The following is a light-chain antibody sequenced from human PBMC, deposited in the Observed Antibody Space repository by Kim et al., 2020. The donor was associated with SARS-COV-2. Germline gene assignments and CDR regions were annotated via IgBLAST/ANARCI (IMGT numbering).Light chain of an antibody. CDR1: QSLNNK. J-gene: IGKJ3*01. CDR2: DAS. V-gene: IGKV3-15*01. CDR3: QHYSKWPFT. Sequence: VSPGERAPLSCRASQSLNNKVAWYQQKPGQAPRFLIQDASTRATGIPARFSGSGSGTDFTLPISSLQSEDFAVYYCQHYSKWPFTFGPGTKVDIK.